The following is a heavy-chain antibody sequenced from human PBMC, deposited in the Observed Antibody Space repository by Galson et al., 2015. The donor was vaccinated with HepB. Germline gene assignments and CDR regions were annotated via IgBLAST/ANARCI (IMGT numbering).Heavy chain of an antibody. Sequence: ETLSLTCAVYGGSFSGYYWSWIRQPPGKGLEWIGEINHSGSTNYNPSLKSRVTISVDTSKNQFSLKLSSVTAADTAVYYCARSSGDSHPLDYWGQGTLVTVSS. CDR3: ARSSGDSHPLDY. CDR2: INHSGST. CDR1: GGSFSGYY. J-gene: IGHJ4*02. D-gene: IGHD4-17*01. V-gene: IGHV4-34*01.